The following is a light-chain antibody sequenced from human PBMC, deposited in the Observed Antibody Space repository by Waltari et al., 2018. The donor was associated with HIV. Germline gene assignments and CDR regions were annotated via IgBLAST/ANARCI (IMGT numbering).Light chain of an antibody. V-gene: IGLV1-44*01. CDR2: SNN. CDR1: STNIGSNT. Sequence: QSVLTQPPSASGNPGQRVTISCSGSSTNIGSNTVNWYQQLPGTAPQLLIYSNNQLPSGVPDRFSGSKSGTSASLAISGLQSDVESAFYCAAWDDSLNGWVFGGGTKLTVL. CDR3: AAWDDSLNGWV. J-gene: IGLJ3*02.